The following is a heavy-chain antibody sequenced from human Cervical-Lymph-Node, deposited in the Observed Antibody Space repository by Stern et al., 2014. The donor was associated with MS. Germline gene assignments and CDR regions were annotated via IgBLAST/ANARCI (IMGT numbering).Heavy chain of an antibody. Sequence: VQLVESGGGVVQPGRSLRLSCTTSGFNFSSYAMHWVRQAPGKGLRWVAFIWSDGSKTHFADSVKGRFTISRDNSKNTLYLQMSSLRAEDTAVYYCTTDSLRPIWGQGTMVTVSS. V-gene: IGHV3-33*01. CDR3: TTDSLRPI. J-gene: IGHJ3*02. CDR1: GFNFSSYA. CDR2: IWSDGSKT.